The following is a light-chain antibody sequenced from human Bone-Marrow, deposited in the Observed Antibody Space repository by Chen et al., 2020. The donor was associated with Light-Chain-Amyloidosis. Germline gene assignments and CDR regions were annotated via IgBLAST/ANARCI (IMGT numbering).Light chain of an antibody. CDR1: HDITNY. V-gene: IGKV1-33*01. CDR2: DAS. J-gene: IGKJ3*01. Sequence: DIQMTQSPSSLSVSVGDRVTITCRASHDITNYLDWYQQKPGNAPKLLIYDASNLETGVPSRFSGSGSGTDFTFTISSLQPEDIATYYCQQYDSLPFTFGPGTKVDIK. CDR3: QQYDSLPFT.